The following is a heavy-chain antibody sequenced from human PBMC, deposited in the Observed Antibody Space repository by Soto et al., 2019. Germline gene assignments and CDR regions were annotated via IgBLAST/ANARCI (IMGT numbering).Heavy chain of an antibody. D-gene: IGHD3-16*02. CDR2: IKSESDGGTT. Sequence: GGSLRLSCAGSGFTFNDAWMNWVRQAPGKGLEWVGRIKSESDGGTTAYAAPVKGRFTISRDDSKNTVYLQMNSLRTEDTALNYCMTDRQYRPAYWGQGTQVTVSS. CDR3: MTDRQYRPAY. J-gene: IGHJ4*02. V-gene: IGHV3-15*07. CDR1: GFTFNDAW.